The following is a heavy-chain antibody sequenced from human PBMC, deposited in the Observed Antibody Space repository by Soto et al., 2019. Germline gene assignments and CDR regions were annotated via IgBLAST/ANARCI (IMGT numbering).Heavy chain of an antibody. J-gene: IGHJ4*02. CDR2: IIPILGIA. V-gene: IGHV1-69*04. CDR3: ARDLSSSGYYPGWFDY. D-gene: IGHD3-22*01. CDR1: GGTFSSYT. Sequence: ASVKVSCKASGGTFSSYTISWVRQAPGQGLEWMGRIIPILGIANYAQKFQGRVTITADKSTSTAYMELSSLRSEDTAVYYCARDLSSSGYYPGWFDYWGQGTLVTVSS.